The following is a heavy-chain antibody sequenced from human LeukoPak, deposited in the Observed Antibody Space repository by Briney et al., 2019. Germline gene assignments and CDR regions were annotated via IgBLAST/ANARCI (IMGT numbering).Heavy chain of an antibody. CDR3: AKDYSKTSYYGSGTYYRPNWFDP. CDR1: GFTVSSNY. J-gene: IGHJ5*02. V-gene: IGHV3-66*01. CDR2: IYSGGST. D-gene: IGHD3-10*01. Sequence: GGSLRLSCAASGFTVSSNYMSWVRQAPGKGLEWVSVIYSGGSTYYADSVKGRFTISRDNSKNTLYLQMNSLRAEDTAVYYCAKDYSKTSYYGSGTYYRPNWFDPWGQGTLVTVSS.